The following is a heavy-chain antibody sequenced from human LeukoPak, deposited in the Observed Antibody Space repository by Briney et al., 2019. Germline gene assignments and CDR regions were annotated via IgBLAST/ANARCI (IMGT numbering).Heavy chain of an antibody. CDR2: ISGDGGST. CDR3: AKGNLNYDFWSGYPCPDY. Sequence: PGGSLRLSCAASGFTFDDYAMHWFRQAPGKGLEWVSLISGDGGSTYYADSVKGRFTISRDNSKNSLYLQMNSLRTEDTALYYCAKGNLNYDFWSGYPCPDYWGQGTLVTVSS. V-gene: IGHV3-43*02. J-gene: IGHJ4*02. D-gene: IGHD3-3*01. CDR1: GFTFDDYA.